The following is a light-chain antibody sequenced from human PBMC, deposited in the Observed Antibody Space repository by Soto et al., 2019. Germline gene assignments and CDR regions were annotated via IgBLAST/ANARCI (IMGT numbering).Light chain of an antibody. Sequence: QSVLTQTPSVSGTPGQRVNISCSGSSSNIGRNYVYWYHQFPGMAPKLLIYRDNERPSGVSDRFSGSKTGTSASLAISGLRSGDEDDYHCATWDDSLGGPVFGGGTQLTVL. J-gene: IGLJ2*01. CDR3: ATWDDSLGGPV. V-gene: IGLV1-47*01. CDR1: SSNIGRNY. CDR2: RDN.